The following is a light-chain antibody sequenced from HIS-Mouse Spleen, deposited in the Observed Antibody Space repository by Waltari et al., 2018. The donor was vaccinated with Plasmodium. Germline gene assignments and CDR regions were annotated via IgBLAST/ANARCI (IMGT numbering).Light chain of an antibody. CDR1: ALPKQY. CDR3: QSADSSGTYRV. J-gene: IGLJ2*01. Sequence: YELTQPTSVSVSPAQTARLNCSGDALPKQYAYWYQQKPGQAPVLVIYKDSERPSGIPERFSGSSSGTTVTLTISGVHAEDEADYYCQSADSSGTYRVFGGGTKLTVL. V-gene: IGLV3-25*03. CDR2: KDS.